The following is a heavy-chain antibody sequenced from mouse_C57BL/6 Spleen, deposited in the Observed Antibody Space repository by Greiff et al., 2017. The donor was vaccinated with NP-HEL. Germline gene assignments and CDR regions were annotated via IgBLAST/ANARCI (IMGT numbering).Heavy chain of an antibody. D-gene: IGHD1-1*01. CDR3: ARRGAEDYYGSSFDY. J-gene: IGHJ2*01. CDR2: IYPRSGNT. CDR1: GYTFTSYG. Sequence: VQRVESGAELARPGASVKLSCKASGYTFTSYGISWVKQRTGQGLEWIGEIYPRSGNTYYNEKFKGKATLTADKSSSTAYMELRSLTSEDSAVYFCARRGAEDYYGSSFDYWGQGTTLTVSS. V-gene: IGHV1-81*01.